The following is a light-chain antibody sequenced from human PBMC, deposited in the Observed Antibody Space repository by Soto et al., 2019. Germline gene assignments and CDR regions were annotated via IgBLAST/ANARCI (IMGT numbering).Light chain of an antibody. CDR1: QGISSA. J-gene: IGKJ1*01. Sequence: AIQLTQSPPSLSASVGDRVTITCRASQGISSALAWYQQKPGKAPKFLIYDASSLESGVPSRFIGSGSGTDFTLSISSLQPEDFATYYCQQFSSYPRTFGQGTKVEIK. CDR2: DAS. V-gene: IGKV1-13*02. CDR3: QQFSSYPRT.